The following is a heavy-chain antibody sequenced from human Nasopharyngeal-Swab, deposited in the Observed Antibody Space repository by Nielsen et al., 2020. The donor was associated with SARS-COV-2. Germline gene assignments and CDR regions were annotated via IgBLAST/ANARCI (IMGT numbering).Heavy chain of an antibody. D-gene: IGHD3-9*01. CDR1: GFTFSSYA. CDR2: ISGSGGST. J-gene: IGHJ3*02. V-gene: IGHV3-23*01. Sequence: GGSLRHSCAASGFTFSSYAMSWVRQAPGKGLEWVSAISGSGGSTYYADSVKGRFTISRDNSKNTLYLQMNSLRAEDTAVYYCAKDTALYLAFDIWGQGTMVTVSS. CDR3: AKDTALYLAFDI.